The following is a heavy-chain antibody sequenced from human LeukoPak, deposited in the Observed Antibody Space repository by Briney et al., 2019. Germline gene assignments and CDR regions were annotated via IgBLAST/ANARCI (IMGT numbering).Heavy chain of an antibody. CDR1: GFTVSSNY. CDR3: AGAYYYGSGSYLGY. J-gene: IGHJ4*02. D-gene: IGHD3-10*01. Sequence: GGSLRLSCAASGFTVSSNYMSWVRQAPGKGLEWVSVIYSGGSTYYADSVKGRFTISRDKSKNTLYLQMNSLRAEDTAVYYCAGAYYYGSGSYLGYWGQGTLVTVSS. V-gene: IGHV3-66*01. CDR2: IYSGGST.